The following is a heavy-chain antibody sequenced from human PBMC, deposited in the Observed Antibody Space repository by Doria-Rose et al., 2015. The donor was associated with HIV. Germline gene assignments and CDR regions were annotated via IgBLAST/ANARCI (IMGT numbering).Heavy chain of an antibody. D-gene: IGHD1-26*01. V-gene: IGHV4-59*01. Sequence: QVQLQESGPGLVKPSETLSLTCSVSGGSISHYYWSWIRQPPGKGLEYIGDIFYTGSTNYSPSLKSRVSISIDTSKNKFSLRLSSVTAADTAVCYCARVLGGTYDYWGQGTLVTVSS. J-gene: IGHJ4*02. CDR1: GGSISHYY. CDR3: ARVLGGTYDY. CDR2: IFYTGST.